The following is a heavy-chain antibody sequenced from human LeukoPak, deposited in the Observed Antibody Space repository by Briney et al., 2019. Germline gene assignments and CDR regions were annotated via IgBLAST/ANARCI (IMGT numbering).Heavy chain of an antibody. V-gene: IGHV3-23*01. CDR2: ISGSDSST. Sequence: TGGSLRLSCAASGFTFSPFTMNWIRQAPGKGLVWVSGISGSDSSTYYADFVKGRFTISRDNSKNTLYLQMNSLRADDTAVYYCAKGGGWLYYFDYWGQGTLVTVSS. J-gene: IGHJ4*02. CDR1: GFTFSPFT. D-gene: IGHD4-23*01. CDR3: AKGGGWLYYFDY.